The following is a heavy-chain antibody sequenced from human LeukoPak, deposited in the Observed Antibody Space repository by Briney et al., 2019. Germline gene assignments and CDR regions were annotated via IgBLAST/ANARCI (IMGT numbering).Heavy chain of an antibody. CDR1: GFTFSSYA. J-gene: IGHJ4*02. CDR3: ARGPLFDY. V-gene: IGHV3-30-3*01. Sequence: GGSLRLSCAASGFTFSSYAMHWVRQAPGKGLEWVAVISYDGSNKYYADSVKGRFTISRDNSKNTLYLQMSSLRAEDTAVYYCARGPLFDYWGQGTLVTVSS. CDR2: ISYDGSNK.